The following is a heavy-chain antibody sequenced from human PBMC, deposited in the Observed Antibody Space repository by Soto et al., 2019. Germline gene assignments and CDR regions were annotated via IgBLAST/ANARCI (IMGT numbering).Heavy chain of an antibody. D-gene: IGHD3-22*01. CDR1: GGSISSGGYY. CDR2: IYYSGST. CDR3: ARDKLRDSSAYRFHAFDI. V-gene: IGHV4-31*03. J-gene: IGHJ3*02. Sequence: SETLSLTCTVSGGSISSGGYYWNWIRQHPGKGLEWIGYIYYSGSTYYNPSLKSRITMSVDTSKNQFSLKLSSVTAADTAIYYCARDKLRDSSAYRFHAFDIWGQGTMVT.